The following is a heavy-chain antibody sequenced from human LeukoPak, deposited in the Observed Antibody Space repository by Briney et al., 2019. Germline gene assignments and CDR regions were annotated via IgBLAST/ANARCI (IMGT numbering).Heavy chain of an antibody. CDR1: GGSISSGGYY. CDR2: IYYSGST. Sequence: PSETLSLTCTVSGGSISSGGYYWSWIRQHPGKGLEWIGYIYYSGSTNYNPSLKSRVTISVDTSKNQFSLKLSSVTAADTAVYYCARRTNDFWSGYYGMPFDYWGQGTLVTVSS. V-gene: IGHV4-31*03. CDR3: ARRTNDFWSGYYGMPFDY. J-gene: IGHJ4*02. D-gene: IGHD3-3*01.